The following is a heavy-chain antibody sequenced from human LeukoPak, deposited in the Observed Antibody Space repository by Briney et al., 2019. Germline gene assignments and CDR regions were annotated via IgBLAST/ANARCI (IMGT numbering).Heavy chain of an antibody. D-gene: IGHD2-15*01. J-gene: IGHJ4*02. V-gene: IGHV3-23*01. CDR3: AKDLWDIVVVVAGFAGDY. Sequence: GGSLRLSCAASGFTFSSYAMSWVRQAPGKGLEWVSAISGSGGSTYYADSVKGRFTISRDNSKNTLYLQMNSLRAEDTAVYYCAKDLWDIVVVVAGFAGDYWGQGTLVPVSS. CDR2: ISGSGGST. CDR1: GFTFSSYA.